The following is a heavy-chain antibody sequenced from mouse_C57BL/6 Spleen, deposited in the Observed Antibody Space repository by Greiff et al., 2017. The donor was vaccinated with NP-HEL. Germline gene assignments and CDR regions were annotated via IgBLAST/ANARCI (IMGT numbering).Heavy chain of an antibody. CDR1: EYEFPSHD. V-gene: IGHV5-2*01. CDR2: INSDGGST. D-gene: IGHD2-2*01. Sequence: EVQLVESGGGLVQPGESLKLSCESNEYEFPSHDMSWVRKTPEKRLELVAAINSDGGSTYYPDTMERRFIISRDNTKKTLYLQMSSLRSEDTALYYCARHGGLRRSGYWYFDVWGTGTTVTVSS. J-gene: IGHJ1*03. CDR3: ARHGGLRRSGYWYFDV.